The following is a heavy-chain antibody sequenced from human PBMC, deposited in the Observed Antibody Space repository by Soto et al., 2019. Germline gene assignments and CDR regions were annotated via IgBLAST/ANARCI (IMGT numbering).Heavy chain of an antibody. V-gene: IGHV4-39*07. CDR2: IYYSGST. CDR3: ARSVFP. J-gene: IGHJ5*02. Sequence: PSETLSLTCTVSGGSISSSSYYWGWIRQPPGKGLEWIWSIYYSGSTYYNPSLKSRVTISVDTSKNQFSLKLTSVTAADTAVYYCARSVFPWGQGTLVTVSS. CDR1: GGSISSSSYY.